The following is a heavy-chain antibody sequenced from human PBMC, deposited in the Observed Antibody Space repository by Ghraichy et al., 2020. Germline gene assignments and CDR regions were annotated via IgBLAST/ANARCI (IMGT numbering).Heavy chain of an antibody. CDR1: GFSVSSEY. V-gene: IGHV3-53*03. D-gene: IGHD3-16*01. J-gene: IGHJ4*02. CDR2: IFSGGST. Sequence: GSLRLSCAASGFSVSSEYMSWVRQAPGKGLEWVSVIFSGGSTKYADSVKGRFTISRDDSKNTLYLQMNSLGVEDTAVYYCARGASTSWGYYFNYWGQGTLVTVSS. CDR3: ARGASTSWGYYFNY.